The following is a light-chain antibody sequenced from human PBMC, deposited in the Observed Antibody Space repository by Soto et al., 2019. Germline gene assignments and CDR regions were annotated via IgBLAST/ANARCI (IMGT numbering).Light chain of an antibody. J-gene: IGKJ3*01. CDR3: QQYGSSFT. CDR1: QSVSSSY. V-gene: IGKV3-20*01. Sequence: EMVLTQSPGTLSLSPGERATRSCRASQSVSSSYLAWYQQKPGQAPRLLIYGASSRDTGIPDRFSGSESGTDFTLTISRLEPEDFAVYYCQQYGSSFTFGPGTKVDIK. CDR2: GAS.